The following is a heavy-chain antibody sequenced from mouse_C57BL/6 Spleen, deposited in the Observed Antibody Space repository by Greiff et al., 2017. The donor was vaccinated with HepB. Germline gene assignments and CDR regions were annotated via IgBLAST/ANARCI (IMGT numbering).Heavy chain of an antibody. Sequence: EVNLVESEGGLVQPGSSMKLSCTASGFTFSDYYMAWVRQVPEKGLEWVANINSDGSSTYYLDSLKSRFIISRDNAKNILYLQMSSLKSEDTATYYCARGYDGGYWYFDVWGTGTTVTVSS. CDR1: GFTFSDYY. J-gene: IGHJ1*03. D-gene: IGHD2-12*01. V-gene: IGHV5-16*01. CDR2: INSDGSST. CDR3: ARGYDGGYWYFDV.